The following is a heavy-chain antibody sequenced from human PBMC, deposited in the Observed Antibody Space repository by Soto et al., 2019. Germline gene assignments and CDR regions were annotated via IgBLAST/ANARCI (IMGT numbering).Heavy chain of an antibody. J-gene: IGHJ4*02. Sequence: QVQLVESGGGVVQPGGSLRLSCAASGFTFSSYAMHWVRQAPGKGLEWIAVIWYDGSRKHYADSLKGRFTISRDNPKNTLYLEMNSLRVEDTAVYYCARGIHYYESHGYGPGAYWGQGTLVSVSS. CDR3: ARGIHYYESHGYGPGAY. D-gene: IGHD3-22*01. V-gene: IGHV3-33*01. CDR1: GFTFSSYA. CDR2: IWYDGSRK.